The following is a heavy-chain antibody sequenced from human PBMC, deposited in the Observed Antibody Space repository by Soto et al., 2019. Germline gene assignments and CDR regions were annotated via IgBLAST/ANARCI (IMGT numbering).Heavy chain of an antibody. V-gene: IGHV4-39*01. CDR3: ARRSSFYYGSGSYYDDY. J-gene: IGHJ4*02. CDR2: IYYSGST. CDR1: GGSISSSSYY. D-gene: IGHD3-10*01. Sequence: SETLSLTCTVSGGSISSSSYYWVWIRQPPGKGLEWIGSIYYSGSTYYNPSLKSRVTISVDTSKNQFSLKLSSVTAADTAVYYCARRSSFYYGSGSYYDDYWGQGTLVTVSS.